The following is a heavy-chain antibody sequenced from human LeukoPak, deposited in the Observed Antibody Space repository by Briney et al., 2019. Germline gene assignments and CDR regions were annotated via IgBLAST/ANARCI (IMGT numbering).Heavy chain of an antibody. CDR3: ARTGVVATSYFLDY. Sequence: KPSATLSLTCPVSGVSISSYYWSWVRPPPGKGLEWIGFIYYSGSANYNPSLRSRVTISVDTSKNQFSLKLTSVTAADTAVYYCARTGVVATSYFLDYWGQGTLVTVSS. CDR2: IYYSGSA. V-gene: IGHV4-59*01. J-gene: IGHJ4*02. D-gene: IGHD5-12*01. CDR1: GVSISSYY.